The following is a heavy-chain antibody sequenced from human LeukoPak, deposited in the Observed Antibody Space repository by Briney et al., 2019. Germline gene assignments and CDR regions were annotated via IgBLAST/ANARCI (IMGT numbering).Heavy chain of an antibody. D-gene: IGHD3-22*01. CDR1: GDSISSGCY. CDR2: IYHSGST. J-gene: IGHJ6*03. CDR3: ARAKRDYYDNSGYESYYNFMDV. V-gene: IGHV4-38-2*02. Sequence: SETLSLTCTVSGDSISSGCYWGWVRRPPGKGREWIGSIYHSGSTYYSPSLKSRVTISLDPSKNQFSLRLNSVTAADTAIYYCARAKRDYYDNSGYESYYNFMDVWGKGTTVTVSS.